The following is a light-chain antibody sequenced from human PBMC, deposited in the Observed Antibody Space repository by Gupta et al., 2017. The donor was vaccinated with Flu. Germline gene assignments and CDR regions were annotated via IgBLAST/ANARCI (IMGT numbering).Light chain of an antibody. CDR3: SSYTSSSTLV. CDR1: SSDVGGYNY. Sequence: QSALTQPASVSGSPGQSITIPCTGTSSDVGGYNYVSWYQQHPGKAPKLMIYEVSNRPPGVSNRFSGSKSGNTASLTISGLKAEDEADYYCSSYTSSSTLVFGGGTKLTVL. CDR2: EVS. V-gene: IGLV2-14*01. J-gene: IGLJ2*01.